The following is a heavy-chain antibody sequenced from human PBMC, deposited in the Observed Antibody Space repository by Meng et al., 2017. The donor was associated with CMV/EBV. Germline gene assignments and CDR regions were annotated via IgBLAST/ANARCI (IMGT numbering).Heavy chain of an antibody. CDR3: ARVIADEYGMDV. J-gene: IGHJ6*02. Sequence: ASVKVSCKASGYTFGYYMHWVRQAPGQGLEWMGWINCDSGNTKYTQQFQGRVTMTRDTSISTAYMEVSRLTADDTAVYYCARVIADEYGMDVWGRGTTVTVSS. D-gene: IGHD2/OR15-2a*01. V-gene: IGHV1-2*02. CDR1: GYTFGYY. CDR2: INCDSGNT.